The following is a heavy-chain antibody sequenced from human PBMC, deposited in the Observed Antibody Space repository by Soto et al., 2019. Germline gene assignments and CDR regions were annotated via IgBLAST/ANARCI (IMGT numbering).Heavy chain of an antibody. J-gene: IGHJ4*02. V-gene: IGHV3-30-3*01. Sequence: PGGSLRLSCAASGFTFSSYAMHWVRQAPGKGLEWVAVISYDGSNKYYADSVKGRFTISRDNSKNTLYLQMNSLRAEDTAVYYCARGIDYYSNYPLDYWGQRTLVTVSS. CDR1: GFTFSSYA. CDR3: ARGIDYYSNYPLDY. CDR2: ISYDGSNK. D-gene: IGHD4-4*01.